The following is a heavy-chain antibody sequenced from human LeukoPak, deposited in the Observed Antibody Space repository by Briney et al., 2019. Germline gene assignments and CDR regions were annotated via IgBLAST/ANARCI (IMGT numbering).Heavy chain of an antibody. J-gene: IGHJ4*02. D-gene: IGHD3-10*01. CDR1: GFSFGSYA. Sequence: GGSLRFSCAASGFSFGSYALSWVRQAPGKGLEWVSVISGSGDSTNYADSVKGRFTISRDNSKNTLNLQINSLRAEDTAVYYCAKHLWRDLLWFGEGYYFGYWGQGTLVTVSS. V-gene: IGHV3-23*01. CDR2: ISGSGDST. CDR3: AKHLWRDLLWFGEGYYFGY.